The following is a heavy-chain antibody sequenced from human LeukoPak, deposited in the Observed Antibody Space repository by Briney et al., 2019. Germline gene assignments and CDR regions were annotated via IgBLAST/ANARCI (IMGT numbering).Heavy chain of an antibody. CDR1: GGSISSYY. CDR2: IYYSGST. Sequence: PSETLSLTCTVSGGSISSYYWSWIRQPPGKGLEWIGYIYYSGSTNCNPSVKSRVAMSVDTSKKQFSLKLSFLTAADTAVYYCAREYCSSTSCQGAYYFDYWGQGTLVTVSS. V-gene: IGHV4-59*01. D-gene: IGHD2-2*01. CDR3: AREYCSSTSCQGAYYFDY. J-gene: IGHJ4*02.